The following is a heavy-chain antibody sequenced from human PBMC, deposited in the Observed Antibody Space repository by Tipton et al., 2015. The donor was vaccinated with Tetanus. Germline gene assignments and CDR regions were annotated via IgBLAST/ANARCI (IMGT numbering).Heavy chain of an antibody. CDR1: GDSASNNRAT. Sequence: GLVKPSQTLSLTCVITGDSASNNRATWNWIRQSPSRGPEWLGRTYYRSKWYYEYAVSVRSRIRIDPDTSKNQVSLQLNSVTPEDSAVYYCARTSGFMYFKNWGQGILVTVSS. D-gene: IGHD3-3*01. V-gene: IGHV6-1*01. CDR2: TYYRSKWYY. J-gene: IGHJ1*01. CDR3: ARTSGFMYFKN.